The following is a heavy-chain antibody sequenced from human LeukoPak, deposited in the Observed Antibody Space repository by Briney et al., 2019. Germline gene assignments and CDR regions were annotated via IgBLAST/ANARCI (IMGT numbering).Heavy chain of an antibody. Sequence: PSETLSLTCAVYGGSFSGYYWSWIRQPPGKGLEWIGEINHSGSTNYNPSLKSRVTISVDTSKNQFSLKLSSVTAADTAVYYCARQEAAAPPDYWGQGTLVTVSS. CDR2: INHSGST. CDR1: GGSFSGYY. D-gene: IGHD6-25*01. J-gene: IGHJ4*02. V-gene: IGHV4-34*01. CDR3: ARQEAAAPPDY.